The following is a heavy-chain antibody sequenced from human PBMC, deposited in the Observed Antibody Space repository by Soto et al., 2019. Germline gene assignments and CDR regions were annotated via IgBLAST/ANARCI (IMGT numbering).Heavy chain of an antibody. CDR1: GGSIGSYY. J-gene: IGHJ4*02. V-gene: IGHV4-59*01. Sequence: QVQLQESGPGLVKPSETLSLMCTVSGGSIGSYYWSWIRQPPGKGLEWIGYIYYSGSTNYNPSLKSLVTISVDTSKNQCSLKLSSVTAADTAVYYWARERRDGYKHYFDYWGQGTLVTVSS. CDR3: ARERRDGYKHYFDY. D-gene: IGHD5-12*01. CDR2: IYYSGST.